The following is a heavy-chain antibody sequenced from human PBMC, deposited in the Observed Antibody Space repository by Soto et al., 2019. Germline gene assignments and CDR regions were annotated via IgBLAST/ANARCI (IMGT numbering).Heavy chain of an antibody. J-gene: IGHJ4*02. Sequence: QEQLVQSGAEVKKPGSSVKVSCKASGGLFSSYPISWVRQVPGQGLERMGGIIPVFQTAYYTQRFKGRVTITADESTNTAYMELSSLISEDTAIYYCARGGSGYTWFKEFWGQGTLFTVSS. CDR2: IIPVFQTA. CDR3: ARGGSGYTWFKEF. V-gene: IGHV1-69*01. D-gene: IGHD3-3*01. CDR1: GGLFSSYP.